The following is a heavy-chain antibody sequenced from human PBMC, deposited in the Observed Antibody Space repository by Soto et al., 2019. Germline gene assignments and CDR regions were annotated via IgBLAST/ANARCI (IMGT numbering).Heavy chain of an antibody. CDR1: GLTFSSYD. CDR2: IGTAGDT. J-gene: IGHJ4*02. Sequence: GGSLRLSGAASGLTFSSYDMHWVRQATGKGLEWGSAIGTAGDTYYPGSVKGRFTISRENAKNSLYLQMNSLRAGDTAVYYCARAYCSGGSCQADFFDYWGQGTLVTVSS. CDR3: ARAYCSGGSCQADFFDY. D-gene: IGHD2-15*01. V-gene: IGHV3-13*01.